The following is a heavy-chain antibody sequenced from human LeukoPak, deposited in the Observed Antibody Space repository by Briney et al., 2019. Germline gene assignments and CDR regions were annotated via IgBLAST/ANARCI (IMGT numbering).Heavy chain of an antibody. CDR1: GFNFISYS. V-gene: IGHV3-23*01. Sequence: GGSLRLSCAASGFNFISYSMSWVRQAPGKGLEWVSVIRGSGVSTYYADSVKGRFTISRDNSKNTLYLQMNNLRAEDTAMYYCAKRQGSSASCYDYWGQGTPVTVSS. CDR3: AKRQGSSASCYDY. D-gene: IGHD2-2*01. J-gene: IGHJ4*02. CDR2: IRGSGVST.